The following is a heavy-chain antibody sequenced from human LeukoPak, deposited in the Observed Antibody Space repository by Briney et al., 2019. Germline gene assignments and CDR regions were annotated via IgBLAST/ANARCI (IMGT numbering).Heavy chain of an antibody. CDR2: IGPTGSDR. CDR3: ATETNGRHYDY. D-gene: IGHD1-14*01. J-gene: IGHJ4*02. CDR1: GLTFSTSG. Sequence: GGSLRLSCTASGLTFSTSGFNWVRQAPGKGLEWVASIGPTGSDRYHADSIKGRFTISRDNANNFLYLQMNSLRAEDTAVYYCATETNGRHYDYWGQGNLLTVSS. V-gene: IGHV3-21*06.